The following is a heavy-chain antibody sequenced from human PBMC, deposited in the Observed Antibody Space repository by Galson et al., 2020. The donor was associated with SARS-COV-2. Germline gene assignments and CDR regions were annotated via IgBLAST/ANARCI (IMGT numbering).Heavy chain of an antibody. CDR2: IKPDGSAK. Sequence: GESLKISCAASGIIFTGYWMTWVRQAPGKGLEWVANIKPDGSAKFYADSVKGRFTISRDNAKYSLFLQMNNLRPEDAAVYYCARLRYNTFGWIDIWGQGTMVTVSS. CDR1: GIIFTGYW. CDR3: ARLRYNTFGWIDI. J-gene: IGHJ3*02. D-gene: IGHD1-20*01. V-gene: IGHV3-7*04.